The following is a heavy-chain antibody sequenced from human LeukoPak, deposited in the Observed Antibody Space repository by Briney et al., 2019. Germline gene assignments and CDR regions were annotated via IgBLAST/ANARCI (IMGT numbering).Heavy chain of an antibody. Sequence: GESLKISCKGSGYSFTNYLIGWVRQVPGKGLEWMGIIYPGDSDTRYSPSFQGQVTISADKSISTAYLQWSSLKASDTAMYYCARPYCSGGTCYDDYWGQGTLVTVSS. J-gene: IGHJ4*02. CDR2: IYPGDSDT. CDR3: ARPYCSGGTCYDDY. D-gene: IGHD2-15*01. V-gene: IGHV5-51*01. CDR1: GYSFTNYL.